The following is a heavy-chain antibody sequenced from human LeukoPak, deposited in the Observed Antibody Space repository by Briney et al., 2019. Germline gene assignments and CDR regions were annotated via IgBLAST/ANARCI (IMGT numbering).Heavy chain of an antibody. J-gene: IGHJ6*04. D-gene: IGHD3-10*01. CDR3: TTNYYGSGSYSHYYYGMDV. Sequence: GGSLRLSCAASGFTFSNAWMSWVRQAPGKGLEWVGRIKSKTDGGTTDYAATVKGRFTISRDDSKNTLYLQMNSLKTEDTAVYYCTTNYYGSGSYSHYYYGMDVWGKGTTVTVSS. V-gene: IGHV3-15*01. CDR2: IKSKTDGGTT. CDR1: GFTFSNAW.